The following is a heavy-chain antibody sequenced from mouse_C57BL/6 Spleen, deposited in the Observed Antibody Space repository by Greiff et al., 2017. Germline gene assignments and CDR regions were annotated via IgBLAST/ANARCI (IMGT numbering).Heavy chain of an antibody. J-gene: IGHJ1*03. CDR1: GYTFTGYW. D-gene: IGHD1-1*01. V-gene: IGHV1-9*01. CDR3: ARVPSYYGSSYRYFDV. CDR2: ILPGSGST. Sequence: VQLKESGAELMKPGASVKLSCKATGYTFTGYWIEWVKQRPGHGLEWIGEILPGSGSTNYNEKFKGKATFTADTSSNTAYMQLSSLTTEDSAIYYCARVPSYYGSSYRYFDVWGTGTTVTVSS.